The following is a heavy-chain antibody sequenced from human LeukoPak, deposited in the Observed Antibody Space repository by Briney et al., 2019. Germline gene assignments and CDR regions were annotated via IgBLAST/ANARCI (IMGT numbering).Heavy chain of an antibody. CDR3: AREARGYSYVTYYYYHMDV. D-gene: IGHD5-18*01. CDR1: GFTFDHYG. J-gene: IGHJ6*03. CDR2: ISHDGSTI. Sequence: PGGSLRLSCAVSGFTFDHYGMHWVRQAPGKGLEWVAVISHDGSTIYYADSVEGRFTISRDNSKNTLYLQMNSLRAEDTAVYYCAREARGYSYVTYYYYHMDVWGKGTTVTVSS. V-gene: IGHV3-30*03.